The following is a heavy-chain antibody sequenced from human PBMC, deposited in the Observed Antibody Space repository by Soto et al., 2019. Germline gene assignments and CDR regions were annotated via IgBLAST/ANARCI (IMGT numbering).Heavy chain of an antibody. D-gene: IGHD3-22*01. J-gene: IGHJ6*02. CDR1: GGTFSSYA. V-gene: IGHV1-69*13. Sequence: SVKVSCKASGGTFSSYAISWVRQAPGQGLEWMGGIIPIFGTANYAQKFQGRVTITADESTSTAYMELSSLRSEDTAVYYCARGYYFDSSGYQTAYYGMDARRHGTTVTV. CDR2: IIPIFGTA. CDR3: ARGYYFDSSGYQTAYYGMDA.